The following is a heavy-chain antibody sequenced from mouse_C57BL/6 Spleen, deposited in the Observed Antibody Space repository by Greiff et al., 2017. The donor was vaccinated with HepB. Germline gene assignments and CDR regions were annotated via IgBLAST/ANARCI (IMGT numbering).Heavy chain of an antibody. D-gene: IGHD1-1*01. CDR2: IYPRSGNT. Sequence: QVQLKESGAELARPGASVKLSCKASGYTFTSYGISWVKQRTGQGLEWIGEIYPRSGNTYYNEKFKGKATLTADKSSSTAYMELRSMKSEDSAVYFCARWTTVVARDWYFDVWGTGTTVTVSS. CDR1: GYTFTSYG. CDR3: ARWTTVVARDWYFDV. V-gene: IGHV1-81*01. J-gene: IGHJ1*03.